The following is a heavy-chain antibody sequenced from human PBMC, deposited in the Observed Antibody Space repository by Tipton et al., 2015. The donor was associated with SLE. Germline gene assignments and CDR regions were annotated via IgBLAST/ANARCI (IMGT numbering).Heavy chain of an antibody. D-gene: IGHD1-26*01. J-gene: IGHJ4*02. V-gene: IGHV3-23*01. Sequence: SLRLSCAASGFTFSSYAMSWVRQAPGKGLEWVSAISGSGGSTYYADSVKGRFTISRDNSKNTLYLQMNSLRSEDTAVYYCAKQAAPSGRYSYYFDYWGQGTLVTVSS. CDR3: AKQAAPSGRYSYYFDY. CDR1: GFTFSSYA. CDR2: ISGSGGST.